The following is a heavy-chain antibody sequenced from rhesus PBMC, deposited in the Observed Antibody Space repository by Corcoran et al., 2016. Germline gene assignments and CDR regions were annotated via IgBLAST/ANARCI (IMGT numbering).Heavy chain of an antibody. D-gene: IGHD3-16*01. CDR3: ARGYYSGSLNRGYFDL. V-gene: IGHV4-76*01. J-gene: IGHJ2*01. CDR1: GYSISSGYD. CDR2: IYGSCGST. Sequence: QVQLQESGPGVVKPSETLSLTCAVSGYSISSGYDWSWIRQPPGKGLEWIGYIYGSCGSTNYNPSLKNRVTISKDTSKNQFSLKLSSVTAADTAVYYCARGYYSGSLNRGYFDLWGPGTPITISS.